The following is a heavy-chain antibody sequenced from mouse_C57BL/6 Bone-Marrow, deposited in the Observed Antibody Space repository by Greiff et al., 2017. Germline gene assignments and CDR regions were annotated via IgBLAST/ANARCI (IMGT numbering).Heavy chain of an antibody. Sequence: EVMLVESGAELVRPGASVKLSCTASGFNIKDDYMHWVKQRPEQGLEWIGWIDPENGDTEYASKFQGKATITADTSSNTAYLQLSSLTFEDTAVYYCTTITTVVYWYFDVWGTGTTVTVSS. V-gene: IGHV14-4*01. J-gene: IGHJ1*03. CDR1: GFNIKDDY. CDR3: TTITTVVYWYFDV. D-gene: IGHD1-1*01. CDR2: IDPENGDT.